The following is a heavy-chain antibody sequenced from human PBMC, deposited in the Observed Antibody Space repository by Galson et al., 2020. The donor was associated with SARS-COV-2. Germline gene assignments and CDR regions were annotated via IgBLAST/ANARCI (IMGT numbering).Heavy chain of an antibody. CDR2: ISYDGSNK. Sequence: GGSLRLSCAASGFTFSSYAMHWVRQAPGKGLEWVAVISYDGSNKYYADSVKGRFTISRDNSKNTLYLQMNSLRAEDTAVYYCASKDLYSYGYFDYWGQGTLVTVSS. CDR3: ASKDLYSYGYFDY. D-gene: IGHD5-18*01. CDR1: GFTFSSYA. V-gene: IGHV3-30*04. J-gene: IGHJ4*02.